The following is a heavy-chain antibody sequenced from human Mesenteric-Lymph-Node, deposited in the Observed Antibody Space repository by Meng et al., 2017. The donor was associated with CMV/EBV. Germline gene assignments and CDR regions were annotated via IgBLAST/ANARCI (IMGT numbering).Heavy chain of an antibody. CDR1: GFTFSAYG. V-gene: IGHV3-23*01. CDR2: VSASGATT. CDR3: AKALLSSGLYGYDS. J-gene: IGHJ4*02. D-gene: IGHD6-19*01. Sequence: GGSLRLSCVASAASGFTFSAYGMSWVRQAPGKGLEWVSGVSASGATTYYPDSMRGRFTISRDNSINMLYLQVNSLRADDTALYFCAKALLSSGLYGYDSWGQGTLVTVSS.